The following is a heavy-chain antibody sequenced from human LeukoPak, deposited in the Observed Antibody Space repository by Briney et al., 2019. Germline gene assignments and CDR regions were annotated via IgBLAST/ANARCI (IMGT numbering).Heavy chain of an antibody. V-gene: IGHV3-64D*09. J-gene: IGHJ5*02. CDR1: GFSFGSYA. CDR2: ITDSGGST. D-gene: IGHD2-21*02. CDR3: ASTLAYCGGDCYPNWFDP. Sequence: GGSLRLSCSASGFSFGSYAMHWVRQAPGKGLEYVSVITDSGGSTFYADSVKGRFTISRDNSKNTLYLLMSSLRAEDTAVYYCASTLAYCGGDCYPNWFDPWGQGNLVTVSS.